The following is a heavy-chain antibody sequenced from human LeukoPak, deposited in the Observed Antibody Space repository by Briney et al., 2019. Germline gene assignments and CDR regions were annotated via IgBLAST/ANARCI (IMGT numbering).Heavy chain of an antibody. V-gene: IGHV4-34*01. CDR1: GGSFSGYY. CDR3: ARGLGKGAAAADY. CDR2: INHSGST. J-gene: IGHJ4*02. Sequence: PSETLSLTCAVYGGSFSGYYWSWIRQPPGKGLEWIGEINHSGSTNYNPSLKSRVTISVDTSKNQFSLKLSSVTAADTAEYYCARGLGKGAAAADYWGQGTLVTVSS. D-gene: IGHD6-13*01.